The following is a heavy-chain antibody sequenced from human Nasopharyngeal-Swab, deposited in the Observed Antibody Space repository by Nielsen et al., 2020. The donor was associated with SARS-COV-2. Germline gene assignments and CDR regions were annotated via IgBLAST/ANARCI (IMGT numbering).Heavy chain of an antibody. CDR2: ISSSGSTI. CDR3: AKVTTRSHPNI. V-gene: IGHV3-11*01. J-gene: IGHJ3*02. Sequence: SLKISCAASGFTFSDYYMSWIRQAPGKGLEWVSYISSSGSTIYYADSVKGRFTISRDNAKNSLYLQMNSLRAEDTAVYYCAKVTTRSHPNIWGQGTMVTVSS. CDR1: GFTFSDYY. D-gene: IGHD4-17*01.